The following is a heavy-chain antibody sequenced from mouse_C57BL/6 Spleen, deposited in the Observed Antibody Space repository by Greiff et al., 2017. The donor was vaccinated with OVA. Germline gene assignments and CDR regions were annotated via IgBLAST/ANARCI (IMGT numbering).Heavy chain of an antibody. D-gene: IGHD1-1*01. CDR1: GYAFSSSW. V-gene: IGHV1-82*01. J-gene: IGHJ2*01. Sequence: VQLQQSGPELVKPGASVKISCKASGYAFSSSWMNWVKQRPGKGLEWIGRIYPGDGDTNYNGKFKGKATLTADKSSSTAYMQLSSLTSEDSAVYFCARKGFTTVVATDFDYWGQGTTLTVSS. CDR3: ARKGFTTVVATDFDY. CDR2: IYPGDGDT.